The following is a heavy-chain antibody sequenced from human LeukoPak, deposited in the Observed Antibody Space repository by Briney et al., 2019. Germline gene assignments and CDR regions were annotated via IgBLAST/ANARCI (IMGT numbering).Heavy chain of an antibody. D-gene: IGHD6-13*01. J-gene: IGHJ3*02. Sequence: SETLSLTCTVSGGSISSSSYYWGWLRQPPGKGLEWVGSIYYSGSTYYNPSLKSRATISVDTSKNQFSLKLSSVTAADTAVYYCARAGAGAAGLGADAFDICGQGTMVTVSS. V-gene: IGHV4-39*01. CDR1: GGSISSSSYY. CDR3: ARAGAGAAGLGADAFDI. CDR2: IYYSGST.